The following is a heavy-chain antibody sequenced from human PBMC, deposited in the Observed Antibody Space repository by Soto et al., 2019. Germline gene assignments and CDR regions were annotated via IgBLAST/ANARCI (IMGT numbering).Heavy chain of an antibody. CDR1: GYTFTSHG. Sequence: QAQLVQSGAEVKKPGASVKVSCKASGYTFTSHGISWVRQAPGQGLEWMGWGSGYNGNTNYAQKFQGRVTMTTDTSTTTAYMELRSLTSDDTAVYYCARDLGAKVYYWGQGTLVTVSS. CDR2: GSGYNGNT. J-gene: IGHJ4*02. V-gene: IGHV1-18*01. D-gene: IGHD3-16*01. CDR3: ARDLGAKVYY.